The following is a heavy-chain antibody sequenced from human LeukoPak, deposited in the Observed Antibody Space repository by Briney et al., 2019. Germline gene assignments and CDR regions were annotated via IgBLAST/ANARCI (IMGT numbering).Heavy chain of an antibody. V-gene: IGHV3-7*01. CDR2: IKPDGSVG. D-gene: IGHD3-10*01. J-gene: IGHJ3*02. CDR3: ARDYGSGSYPDAFDI. Sequence: PGGSLRLSCAASGFTFSSYWMTWVRQAPGKGLEWVANIKPDGSVGYYVDSVRGRFIISRDNAKNSLYLQMNSLRAEDTAVYYCARDYGSGSYPDAFDIWGQGTMVTVSS. CDR1: GFTFSSYW.